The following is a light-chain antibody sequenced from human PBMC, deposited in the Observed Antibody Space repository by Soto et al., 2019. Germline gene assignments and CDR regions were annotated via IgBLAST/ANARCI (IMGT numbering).Light chain of an antibody. J-gene: IGLJ2*01. CDR1: SSDVGSYNL. CDR2: EVS. Sequence: QPVLTQPASVSGSPGQSITISCTGTSSDVGSYNLVSWYQQHPGKAPKLMIYEVSKRPSGVSNRFSGSKSGNTASLTISGLQAEDEADYYCCSYAGSSTLSVGGGTKLTVL. V-gene: IGLV2-23*02. CDR3: CSYAGSSTLS.